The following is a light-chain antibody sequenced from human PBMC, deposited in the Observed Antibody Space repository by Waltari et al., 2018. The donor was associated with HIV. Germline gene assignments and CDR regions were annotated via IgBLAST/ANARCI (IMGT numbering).Light chain of an antibody. Sequence: VLPQSPGSLSLSPGDRATLSCRASQSVSSRNLAWYQQKPGHPPRLILYGASIRAPGIPPRFSGSGSGTDFTLTISRLEPEDFAVYYCEHYANPPLTFGGGTKVEI. V-gene: IGKV3-20*01. J-gene: IGKJ4*01. CDR1: QSVSSRN. CDR2: GAS. CDR3: EHYANPPLT.